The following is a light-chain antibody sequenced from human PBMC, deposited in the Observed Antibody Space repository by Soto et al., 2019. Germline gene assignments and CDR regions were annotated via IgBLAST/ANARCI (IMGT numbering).Light chain of an antibody. J-gene: IGKJ4*01. CDR2: KTS. CDR3: QQYNSSWLP. V-gene: IGKV1-5*03. CDR1: QSVSPW. Sequence: DIQMTQSPSTLAASVGDRVTITCRASQSVSPWLAWYQQKPGKAPKLLIYKTSTLQSGVPSRFSGSGSGTDFTLNISSLQPDDFATYYCQQYNSSWLPFGGGTKVDIK.